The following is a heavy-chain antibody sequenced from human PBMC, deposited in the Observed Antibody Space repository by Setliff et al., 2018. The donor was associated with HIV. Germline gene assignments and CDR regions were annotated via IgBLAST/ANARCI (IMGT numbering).Heavy chain of an antibody. V-gene: IGHV1-2*05. CDR1: GYTFTDYY. CDR2: INPNSGGT. CDR3: ASKVHFTYGVCLDAFDI. J-gene: IGHJ3*02. D-gene: IGHD2-8*01. Sequence: ASVKVSCKASGYTFTDYYIHWVRQAPGQGLGWMGRINPNSGGTHYVQKFQGRFTMTRDRSVSTAYMELSRLRSDDTGVYYCASKVHFTYGVCLDAFDIWGQGTMVTVSS.